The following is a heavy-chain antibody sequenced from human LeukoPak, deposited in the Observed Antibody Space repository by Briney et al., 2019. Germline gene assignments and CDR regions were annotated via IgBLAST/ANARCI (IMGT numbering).Heavy chain of an antibody. D-gene: IGHD3-22*01. CDR2: IIPIFGTA. CDR3: ARDKGHYYDSSGYSLTFDY. CDR1: GGTFISYA. V-gene: IGHV1-69*05. Sequence: GASVKVSCKASGGTFISYAISWVRQARGEGLEGMGGIIPIFGTANYAQKFQGRVTITTDESTTTAYMDLSSLRSEDTAVYYCARDKGHYYDSSGYSLTFDYWGQGTLVTVSS. J-gene: IGHJ4*02.